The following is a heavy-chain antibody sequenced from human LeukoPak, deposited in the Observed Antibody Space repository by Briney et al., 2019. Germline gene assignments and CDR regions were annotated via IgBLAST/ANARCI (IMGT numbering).Heavy chain of an antibody. D-gene: IGHD4/OR15-4a*01. Sequence: ASVKVSSKASGYTFTSYAMHWVRQAPGQRLEWMGWINAGNGNTKYSQKFQGRVTITRDTSASTAYMELSSLRSEDTAVYYCAREGAGPPPYYYGMDVWGQGTTVTVSS. CDR1: GYTFTSYA. CDR3: AREGAGPPPYYYGMDV. CDR2: INAGNGNT. J-gene: IGHJ6*02. V-gene: IGHV1-3*01.